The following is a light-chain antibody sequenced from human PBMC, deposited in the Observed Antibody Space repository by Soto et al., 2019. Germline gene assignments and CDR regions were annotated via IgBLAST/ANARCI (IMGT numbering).Light chain of an antibody. Sequence: DIQMTQSPSTLSASVGDRVTITCRASQSISSWLAWYQQKPGKVPKLLIYDASSLESGVPSRFSGSGSGTEFTLTISSLQPDDFETYYCQQYNSYYSFGQGTRLEIK. J-gene: IGKJ5*01. CDR3: QQYNSYYS. V-gene: IGKV1-5*01. CDR2: DAS. CDR1: QSISSW.